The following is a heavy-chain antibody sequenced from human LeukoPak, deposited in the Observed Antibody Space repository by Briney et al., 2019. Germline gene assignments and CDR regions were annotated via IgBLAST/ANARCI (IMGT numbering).Heavy chain of an antibody. D-gene: IGHD3-10*01. Sequence: GGSLRLSCAASGFTFSSYSMNWVRQAPGKGLEWVSSITWNGGSTGYADSVKGRFTISRDNAKNSLYLQMNTLRAEDTAVYYCARYMVRGGYYFDYWGQGTLVTVSS. CDR1: GFTFSSYS. J-gene: IGHJ4*02. CDR2: ITWNGGST. V-gene: IGHV3-20*04. CDR3: ARYMVRGGYYFDY.